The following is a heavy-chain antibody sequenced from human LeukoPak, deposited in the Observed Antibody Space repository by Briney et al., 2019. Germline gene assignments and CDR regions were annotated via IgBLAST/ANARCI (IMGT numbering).Heavy chain of an antibody. J-gene: IGHJ4*02. Sequence: SETLSLTCSASGDSFSSYYWSWIRQPPGKGLEWIGYIHYSGNTNYNPSLKSRVTISADTSKNQFSRKLNSVTAAGTAVYYCARHQGYASSWYADYWGQGALVTVSS. D-gene: IGHD6-13*01. V-gene: IGHV4-59*01. CDR1: GDSFSSYY. CDR2: IHYSGNT. CDR3: ARHQGYASSWYADY.